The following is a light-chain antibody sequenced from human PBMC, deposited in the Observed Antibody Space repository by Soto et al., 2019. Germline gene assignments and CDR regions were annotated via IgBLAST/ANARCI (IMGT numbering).Light chain of an antibody. CDR1: QDIKNY. Sequence: DLPMIQSPSSLSASVGDRVTITCQASQDIKNYLNWYQQKPGKAPKLLIYDVSNLETGVPSRFSGSRSGTHFSLTISSLQPEDVATDYCQHYDHLPPLTFGGGTRVQIK. J-gene: IGKJ4*01. CDR2: DVS. V-gene: IGKV1-33*01. CDR3: QHYDHLPPLT.